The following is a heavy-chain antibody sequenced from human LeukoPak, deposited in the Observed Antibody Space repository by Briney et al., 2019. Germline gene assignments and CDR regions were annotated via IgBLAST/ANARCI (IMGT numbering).Heavy chain of an antibody. V-gene: IGHV4-61*02. CDR3: ARALNYGSGSSFDY. J-gene: IGHJ4*02. CDR1: GGSISIGSYY. CDR2: IYTSGST. D-gene: IGHD3-10*01. Sequence: SGTLSLTCTVSGGSISIGSYYWSWIRQPAGKGLEWIGRIYTSGSTSYNPSLKSRVTISVDTSKNQFSLKLSSVTAADTAVYYCARALNYGSGSSFDYWGQGTLVTVSS.